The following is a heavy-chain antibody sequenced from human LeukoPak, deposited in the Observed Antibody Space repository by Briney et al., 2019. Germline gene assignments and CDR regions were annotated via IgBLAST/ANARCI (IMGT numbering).Heavy chain of an antibody. CDR1: GGTFSSYA. CDR3: ARDPEQWLVLSDYYGMDV. Sequence: SVKVSCKASGGTFSSYAISWVRQAPGQGLEWMGGIIPIFGTANYAQKFQGRVTITADESTSTAYMELSGLRSEDTAVYYCARDPEQWLVLSDYYGMDVWGQGTTVTVSS. V-gene: IGHV1-69*13. CDR2: IIPIFGTA. J-gene: IGHJ6*02. D-gene: IGHD6-19*01.